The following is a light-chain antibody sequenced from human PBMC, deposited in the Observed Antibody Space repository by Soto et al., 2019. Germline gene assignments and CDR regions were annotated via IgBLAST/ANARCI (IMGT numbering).Light chain of an antibody. Sequence: ISQSAATVSVSPGAGATLSCRASQGIGDTLAWYQHKHGQTPRLLIYDTSTRATGVPTRFSGSRSGAELTLTIISLQPEDFGVYYCQPYKNWPLTFGGGTKVDI. CDR3: QPYKNWPLT. CDR2: DTS. CDR1: QGIGDT. V-gene: IGKV3-15*01. J-gene: IGKJ4*01.